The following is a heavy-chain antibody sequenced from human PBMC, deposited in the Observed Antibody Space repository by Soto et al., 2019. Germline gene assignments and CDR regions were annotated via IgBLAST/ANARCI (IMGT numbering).Heavy chain of an antibody. CDR3: ARHRWFGELFPAFDAFDI. CDR2: IYPGDSDT. D-gene: IGHD3-10*01. Sequence: RREALKISCKGSGDSFTSYWIGWVRQMPGKGLEWMGIIYPGDSDTRYSPSFQGQVTISADKSISTAYLQWSSLKASDTAMYYCARHRWFGELFPAFDAFDIWGQGTMVTVS. CDR1: GDSFTSYW. V-gene: IGHV5-51*01. J-gene: IGHJ3*02.